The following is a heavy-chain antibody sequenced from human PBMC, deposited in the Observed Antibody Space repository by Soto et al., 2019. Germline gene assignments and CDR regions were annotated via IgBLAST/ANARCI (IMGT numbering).Heavy chain of an antibody. CDR1: GFTFSSYA. J-gene: IGHJ4*02. CDR3: AREQWLVGYFDY. D-gene: IGHD6-19*01. CDR2: ISGSGGST. V-gene: IGHV3-23*01. Sequence: LRLSCAASGFTFSSYAMSWVRQAPGKGLEWVSAISGSGGSTYYADSVKGRFTISRDNSKNTLYLQMNSLRAEDTAVYYCAREQWLVGYFDYWGQGTLVTVSS.